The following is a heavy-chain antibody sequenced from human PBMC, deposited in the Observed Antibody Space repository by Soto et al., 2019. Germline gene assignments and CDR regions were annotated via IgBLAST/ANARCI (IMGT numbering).Heavy chain of an antibody. Sequence: QITLKESGPTLVKPTQTLTLTCAFSGFSLSTRGVGVGWIRQPPGKALEWLALIFWDDDKRYSPSLKSRLTISKDNSKSQVVLTLTNMDPVDTATYYCAYLKNWDATLEYWGQGTLVTVSS. V-gene: IGHV2-5*02. CDR1: GFSLSTRGVG. J-gene: IGHJ4*02. CDR3: AYLKNWDATLEY. CDR2: IFWDDDK. D-gene: IGHD1-1*01.